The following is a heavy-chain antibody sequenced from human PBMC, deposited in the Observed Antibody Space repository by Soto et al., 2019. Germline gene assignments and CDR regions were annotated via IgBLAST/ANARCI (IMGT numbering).Heavy chain of an antibody. CDR3: ARCHSDSSGPGYLDS. CDR2: VIPMFPKA. V-gene: IGHV1-69*06. D-gene: IGHD3-22*01. CDR1: GGTFISDA. Sequence: QVRLVQSEAEVKKAGSSVKVSCKASGGTFISDAVTWVRQAPGQGLEWMGGVIPMFPKANYAQNFQGRATITADKSTSTVYMELHSLKSEDTALYYCARCHSDSSGPGYLDSWGQGTLVTVTS. J-gene: IGHJ4*02.